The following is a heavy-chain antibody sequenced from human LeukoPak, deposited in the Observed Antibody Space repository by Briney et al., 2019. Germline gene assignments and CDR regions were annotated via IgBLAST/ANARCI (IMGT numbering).Heavy chain of an antibody. J-gene: IGHJ4*02. V-gene: IGHV1-69*13. D-gene: IGHD1-26*01. CDR3: ARSGNSGSYYEPFDY. CDR1: GGTFSSYA. CDR2: IIPTFGTA. Sequence: ASVKVSCKASGGTFSSYAISWVRQAPGQGLEWMGGIIPTFGTANYAQKFQGRVTITADESTSTAYMELSSLRSEDTAVYYCARSGNSGSYYEPFDYWGQGTLVTVSS.